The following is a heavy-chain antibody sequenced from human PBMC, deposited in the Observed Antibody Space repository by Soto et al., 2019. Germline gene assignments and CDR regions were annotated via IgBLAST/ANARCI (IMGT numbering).Heavy chain of an antibody. CDR1: AFAFSDYS. Sequence: GGSLRLSCAASAFAFSDYSMNWVRQAPGKGLEWVSSISTSSNYIYYADSVKGRYTTSRDDAKNSLYLQMNSLRAEDTAVYYCARDQPGDSDLWSGYLNTGYFHHWGQGTLVTVSS. CDR2: ISTSSNYI. D-gene: IGHD3-3*01. J-gene: IGHJ1*01. V-gene: IGHV3-21*06. CDR3: ARDQPGDSDLWSGYLNTGYFHH.